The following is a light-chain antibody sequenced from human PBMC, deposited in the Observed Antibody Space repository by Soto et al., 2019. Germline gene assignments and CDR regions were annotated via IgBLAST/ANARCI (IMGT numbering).Light chain of an antibody. CDR1: QSGSSY. CDR2: DAS. Sequence: EIVLTQSPATLALYRGERATLSVRASQSGSSYLAWYQQKPGQATRPLIYDASNRDNGIPARFSGSGSGTDFTLTLNSLEPEDFAFYCCQKRSNWLPITFGQGTRLE. V-gene: IGKV3-11*01. CDR3: QKRSNWLPIT. J-gene: IGKJ5*01.